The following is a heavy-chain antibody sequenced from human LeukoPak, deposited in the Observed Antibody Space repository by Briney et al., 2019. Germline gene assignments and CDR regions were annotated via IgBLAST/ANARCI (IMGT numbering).Heavy chain of an antibody. V-gene: IGHV1-8*02. CDR1: GGTFSSYA. Sequence: ASVKVSCKASGGTFSSYAISWVRQATGQGLEWMGWMNPNSGNTGYAQKFQGRVTMTRNTSISTAYMELSSLRSEDTAAYYCARGRGYSYEPNTVDYWGQGTLVTVSS. CDR2: MNPNSGNT. CDR3: ARGRGYSYEPNTVDY. J-gene: IGHJ4*02. D-gene: IGHD5-18*01.